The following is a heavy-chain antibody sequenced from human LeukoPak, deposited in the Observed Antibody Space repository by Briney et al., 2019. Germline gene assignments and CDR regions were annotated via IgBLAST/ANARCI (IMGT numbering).Heavy chain of an antibody. CDR3: ARGTLNIPGEHGAFDY. J-gene: IGHJ4*02. CDR2: ISYDGSNE. Sequence: PGRSLRLSCAASGFTFSSYVMHWVRQAPGKGLEWVAIISYDGSNEYYADSVKGRFTISRDNAKNSLYLQMNSLRAEDTAVYYCARGTLNIPGEHGAFDYWGQGTLVTVSS. CDR1: GFTFSSYV. V-gene: IGHV3-30*04. D-gene: IGHD1-14*01.